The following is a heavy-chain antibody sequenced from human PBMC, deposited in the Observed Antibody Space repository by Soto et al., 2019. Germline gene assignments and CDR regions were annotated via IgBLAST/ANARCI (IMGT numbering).Heavy chain of an antibody. V-gene: IGHV1-18*01. CDR3: ARSRYYSGSGSYIDP. CDR1: GYSFSNYG. J-gene: IGHJ5*02. Sequence: QIQLVQSGAEVKKPGDSVKVSCKASGYSFSNYGISWVRQAPGQGLEWMGWISGNNGNTNFAQKFQGRGTMTTDTYTSTVYMELKSLSSDDTAGYFCARSRYYSGSGSYIDPWGQGSLVIVSS. D-gene: IGHD3-10*01. CDR2: ISGNNGNT.